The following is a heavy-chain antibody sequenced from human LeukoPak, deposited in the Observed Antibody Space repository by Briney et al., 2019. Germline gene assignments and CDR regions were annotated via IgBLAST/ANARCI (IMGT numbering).Heavy chain of an antibody. CDR3: ARVMGYYYGSGSYVDY. D-gene: IGHD3-10*01. J-gene: IGHJ4*02. CDR2: INPSGGST. V-gene: IGHV1-46*01. Sequence: ASVKVSCKASGYTFTNYYIHWVRQAPGQGLEWMGIINPSGGSTSYAQKFQGRVTMTRDTSTSTVYMELSSLRSEDTAVYYCARVMGYYYGSGSYVDYWGQGTLVTVSS. CDR1: GYTFTNYY.